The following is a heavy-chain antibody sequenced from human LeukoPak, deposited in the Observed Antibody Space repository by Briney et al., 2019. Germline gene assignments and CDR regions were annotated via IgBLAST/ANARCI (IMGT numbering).Heavy chain of an antibody. CDR3: ARDYGDTNDAFDI. CDR1: GDSISSGDYY. J-gene: IGHJ3*02. Sequence: PSQTLSLTCTVSGDSISSGDYYWSWIRQPAGKGLEWIGRISSSGSTNYNPSLKSRVTISVDTSKNQFSLKLSSVTAADTAVYYCARDYGDTNDAFDIWGQGTMVTVSS. CDR2: ISSSGST. V-gene: IGHV4-61*02. D-gene: IGHD4-17*01.